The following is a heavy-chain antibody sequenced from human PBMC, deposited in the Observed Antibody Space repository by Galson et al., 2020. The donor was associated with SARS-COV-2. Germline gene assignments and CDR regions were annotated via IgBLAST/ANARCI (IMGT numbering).Heavy chain of an antibody. V-gene: IGHV2-26*01. Sequence: SGPTLVKPTETLTLTCTVSGFSLSNTRMGVSWIRQPPGKALEWLAHIFSNDAKFYSTSLKSRLTISKDTSNTQVVLTMTNMDPVDTATYYCARISIIEVSGITYYYYYAMDVWGQGTTVTVSS. CDR1: GFSLSNTRMG. D-gene: IGHD6-19*01. J-gene: IGHJ6*02. CDR2: IFSNDAK. CDR3: ARISIIEVSGITYYYYYAMDV.